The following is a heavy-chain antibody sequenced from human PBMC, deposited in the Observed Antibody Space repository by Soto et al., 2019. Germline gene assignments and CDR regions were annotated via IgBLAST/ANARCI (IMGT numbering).Heavy chain of an antibody. CDR3: ARDGYKPYYYGMDV. CDR2: ISSSSSYI. CDR1: GFTFSSYS. J-gene: IGHJ6*02. V-gene: IGHV3-21*01. D-gene: IGHD1-20*01. Sequence: PGGSLRLSCAASGFTFSSYSMNWVRQAPGKGLEWVSSISSSSSYIYYADSVKGRFAISRDNAKNSLYLQMNSLRAEDTAVYYCARDGYKPYYYGMDVWGQGTTVTVSS.